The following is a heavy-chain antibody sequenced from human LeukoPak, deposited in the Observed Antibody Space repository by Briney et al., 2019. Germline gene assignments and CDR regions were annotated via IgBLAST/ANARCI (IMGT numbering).Heavy chain of an antibody. V-gene: IGHV4-59*01. CDR1: GGSISSYY. Sequence: SETLSLTCTVSGGSISSYYWSWIRQPPGKGLEWIGYIYYSGSTNYNPSLKSRVTISVDTSKNQFSLKLSSVTAADTAVYYCARSGVYAIFFRYSGDAFDIWGQGTMVTVSS. CDR2: IYYSGST. J-gene: IGHJ3*02. CDR3: ARSGVYAIFFRYSGDAFDI. D-gene: IGHD2-8*01.